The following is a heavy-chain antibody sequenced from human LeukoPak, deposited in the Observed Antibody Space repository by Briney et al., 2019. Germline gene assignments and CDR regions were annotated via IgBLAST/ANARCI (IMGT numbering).Heavy chain of an antibody. CDR1: GGSISSYY. CDR3: AREQLERRWGGYYYYGMDV. J-gene: IGHJ6*04. Sequence: SETLSLTCTVSGGSISSYYWSWIRQPPGKGLEWIGYIYYSGSTHYNPSLKSRVTISVDTSKNQFSLKLSSVTAADTAVYYCAREQLERRWGGYYYYGMDVWGKGTTVTVSS. CDR2: IYYSGST. V-gene: IGHV4-59*01. D-gene: IGHD1-1*01.